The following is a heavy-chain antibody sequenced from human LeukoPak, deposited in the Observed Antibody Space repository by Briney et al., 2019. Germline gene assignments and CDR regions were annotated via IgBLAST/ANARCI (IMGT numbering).Heavy chain of an antibody. Sequence: PSQTLSLTCAVSGGSISSGGYYWSWIRQHPGKGLEWIGYIYYSGSTYYNPSLKSRVTISVDTSKNQFSLKLSSVTAADTAVYYCARDNLGWFDPWGQGTLVTVSS. J-gene: IGHJ5*02. CDR2: IYYSGST. CDR1: GGSISSGGYY. V-gene: IGHV4-31*11. CDR3: ARDNLGWFDP. D-gene: IGHD1-14*01.